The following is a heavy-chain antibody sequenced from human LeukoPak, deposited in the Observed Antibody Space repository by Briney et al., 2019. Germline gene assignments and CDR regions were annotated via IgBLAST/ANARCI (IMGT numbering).Heavy chain of an antibody. CDR3: AKGNGDYRLGSVSADY. CDR2: ITGSGATT. D-gene: IGHD4-17*01. J-gene: IGHJ4*02. Sequence: GGSLRLSCAASGFTFSSYAMSWVRQAPGKGLEGVPPITGSGATTFYADSVKGRFTISKDNSKNTLYLQMNSLGAEDTALYYCAKGNGDYRLGSVSADYWGQGTLVTVSS. CDR1: GFTFSSYA. V-gene: IGHV3-23*01.